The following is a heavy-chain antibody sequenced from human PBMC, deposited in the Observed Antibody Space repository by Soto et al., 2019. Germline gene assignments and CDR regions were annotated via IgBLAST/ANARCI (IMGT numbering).Heavy chain of an antibody. J-gene: IGHJ4*02. CDR1: GFTFSSYG. CDR2: ISYDGSNK. CDR3: AKELFRRGIAARPRGFDY. Sequence: PGGSLRLSCAASGFTFSSYGMHWVRQAPGKGLEWVAVISYDGSNKYYADSVKGRFTISRDNSKNTLYLQMNSLRAEDTAVYYCAKELFRRGIAARPRGFDYWGQGTLVTVSS. D-gene: IGHD6-6*01. V-gene: IGHV3-30*18.